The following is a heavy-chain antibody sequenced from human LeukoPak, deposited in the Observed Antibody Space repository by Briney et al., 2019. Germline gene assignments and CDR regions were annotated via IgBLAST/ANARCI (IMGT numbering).Heavy chain of an antibody. CDR3: ARHAGYCSGGSCYDDAFDI. V-gene: IGHV3-7*03. D-gene: IGHD2-15*01. CDR1: GFTFSSYW. Sequence: GGSLRLSCAASGFTFSSYWMSWVRQAPGKGLEWVANIKQDGSEKYYVDSVKGRFTISRDNANNSLYLQMNSLRAEDTAVYYCARHAGYCSGGSCYDDAFDIWGQGTMVTGSS. J-gene: IGHJ3*02. CDR2: IKQDGSEK.